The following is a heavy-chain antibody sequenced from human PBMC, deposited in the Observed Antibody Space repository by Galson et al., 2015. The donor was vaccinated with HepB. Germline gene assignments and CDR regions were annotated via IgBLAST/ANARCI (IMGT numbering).Heavy chain of an antibody. CDR2: IDPSDSYT. Sequence: SGAEVKKPGESLRISCKGSGYSFTSYWISWVRQMPGKGLEWMGRIDPSDSYTNYSPSFQGHVTTSADKSISTAYLQWSSLKASDTAMYYCARLGYCSGGSCYGGWFDPWGQGTLVTVSS. CDR1: GYSFTSYW. J-gene: IGHJ5*02. D-gene: IGHD2-15*01. V-gene: IGHV5-10-1*01. CDR3: ARLGYCSGGSCYGGWFDP.